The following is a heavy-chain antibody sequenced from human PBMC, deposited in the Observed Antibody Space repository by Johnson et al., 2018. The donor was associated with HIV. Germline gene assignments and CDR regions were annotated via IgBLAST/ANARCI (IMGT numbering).Heavy chain of an antibody. CDR3: AKDLHDNSGWRGAFDI. V-gene: IGHV3-15*01. J-gene: IGHJ3*02. CDR2: IKSKTEGGTT. Sequence: MQLVESGGGLVKPGGSLRLSCAASGFTFTNAWMSWVRQAPGKGLEWVGHIKSKTEGGTTDYAAPVKGRFTISRDDSKNTLYLQMGSLRAEDMAVYYCAKDLHDNSGWRGAFDIWGQGTMVTVSS. D-gene: IGHD6-19*01. CDR1: GFTFTNAW.